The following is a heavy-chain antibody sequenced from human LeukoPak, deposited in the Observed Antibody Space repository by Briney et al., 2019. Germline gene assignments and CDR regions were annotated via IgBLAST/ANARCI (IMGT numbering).Heavy chain of an antibody. CDR1: GYTFTNVA. D-gene: IGHD3-3*01. CDR3: TRDQEFRSGWYRRVFDF. J-gene: IGHJ4*02. Sequence: GASVTHSRMASGYTFTNVAINLVRQAPGQGPEWMGWIKHITVIQTYSRGCTGPIVFSLDTSDSPAYLQISSLEAEDPAVYYFTRDQEFRSGWYRRVFDFWGQGTLVTVSS. CDR2: IKHITVIQ. V-gene: IGHV7-4-1*02.